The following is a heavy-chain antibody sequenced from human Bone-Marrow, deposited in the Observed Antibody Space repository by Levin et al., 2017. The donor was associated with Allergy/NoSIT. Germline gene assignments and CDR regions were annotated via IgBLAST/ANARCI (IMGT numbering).Heavy chain of an antibody. CDR3: ARTRQGSAYYYYYMDV. J-gene: IGHJ6*03. Sequence: SVKVSCKASGDTFSSYTVSWVRQAPGQGLEWMGGIIPIFNTSNYARKFQGRVTMTADESTSTAYMELSSLRSEDTAVYYCARTRQGSAYYYYYMDVWGKGTTVTVSS. CDR1: GDTFSSYT. V-gene: IGHV1-69*13. D-gene: IGHD3-10*01. CDR2: IIPIFNTS.